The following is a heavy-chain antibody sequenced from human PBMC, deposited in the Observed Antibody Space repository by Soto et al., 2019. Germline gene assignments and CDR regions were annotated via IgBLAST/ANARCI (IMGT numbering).Heavy chain of an antibody. CDR1: GFTFSSYS. J-gene: IGHJ6*02. Sequence: EVQLVESGGGLVQPGGSLRLSCAASGFTFSSYSMNWVRQAPGKGLEWVSYISSSSSTIYYADSVKGRFTISRDNAKNSLYLQMNSLRDEDTAVYYCARDRGPITMIAPMVVWGQGTTVTVSS. CDR3: ARDRGPITMIAPMVV. CDR2: ISSSSSTI. D-gene: IGHD3-22*01. V-gene: IGHV3-48*02.